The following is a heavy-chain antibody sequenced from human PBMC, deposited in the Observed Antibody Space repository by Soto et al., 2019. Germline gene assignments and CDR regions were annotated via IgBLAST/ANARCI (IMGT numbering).Heavy chain of an antibody. CDR2: INHSGST. J-gene: IGHJ5*02. V-gene: IGHV4-34*01. CDR1: GGSFSGYY. Sequence: PSETRSLTCAVYGGSFSGYYWSWIRQPPGKGLEWIGEINHSGSTNYNPSLKSRVTISVDTSKNQFSLKLSSVTAADTAVYYCARVFVVVTARNWFDPWGQGTLVTVSS. CDR3: ARVFVVVTARNWFDP. D-gene: IGHD2-21*02.